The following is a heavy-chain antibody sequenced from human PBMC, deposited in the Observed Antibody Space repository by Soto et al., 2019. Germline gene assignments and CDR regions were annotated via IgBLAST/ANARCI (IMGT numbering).Heavy chain of an antibody. CDR2: TSAYKGNT. D-gene: IGHD6-19*01. CDR1: GYTFTNYG. J-gene: IGHJ6*02. Sequence: QVQLVQSGAEVKKPGASVKVSCKASGYTFTNYGISWVRQAPGQGLEWMGWTSAYKGNTNYAQKLQGRVTMTTDTSTSTAYMELRSLRSDDTAVYYCARRQWLVGGYYYGMDVWGQGTTVTVSS. CDR3: ARRQWLVGGYYYGMDV. V-gene: IGHV1-18*01.